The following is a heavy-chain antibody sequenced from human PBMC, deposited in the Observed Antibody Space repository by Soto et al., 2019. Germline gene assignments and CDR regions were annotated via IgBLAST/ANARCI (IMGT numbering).Heavy chain of an antibody. J-gene: IGHJ5*02. CDR1: GYSFTSYW. Sequence: PGESLKISCNGSGYSFTSYWISWVREMPGKGLEWMGRLAPSDSYTYYIPSFQGHVTISADKSIRTAYLQWSSLNASGTAMYYCARLSVLRLLEWYPKFDPWGQGTLVTLGS. V-gene: IGHV5-10-1*01. CDR2: LAPSDSYT. CDR3: ARLSVLRLLEWYPKFDP. D-gene: IGHD3-3*01.